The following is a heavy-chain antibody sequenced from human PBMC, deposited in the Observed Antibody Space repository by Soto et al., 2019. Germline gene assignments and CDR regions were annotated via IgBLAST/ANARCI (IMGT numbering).Heavy chain of an antibody. Sequence: PGGSLRLSCAASGFTFSRYSMNWVRQAPGKGLEWVSYISSSSSTIYYADSVKGRFTISRDNGKNSLYLQMNSLRDEDTAVYYCGGDSSGYFYPDVFDIWGQGTMVTVSS. V-gene: IGHV3-48*02. CDR2: ISSSSSTI. D-gene: IGHD3-22*01. CDR1: GFTFSRYS. CDR3: GGDSSGYFYPDVFDI. J-gene: IGHJ3*02.